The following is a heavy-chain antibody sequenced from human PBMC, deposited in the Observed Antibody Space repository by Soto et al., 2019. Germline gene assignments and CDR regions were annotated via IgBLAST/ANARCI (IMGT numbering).Heavy chain of an antibody. V-gene: IGHV2-5*02. CDR1: GFSLTTSGVG. Sequence: QITLNESGPTLVKPTQTLTLTCTFSGFSLTTSGVGVGWIRRSPGKAPEWLALIYWDDDKRYSPSLKSRLTITKDTSKNQVVLTMANLDTADTATYYCAHRVLRTVFGLVTTTAIYFDFWGQGTPVAVSS. CDR3: AHRVLRTVFGLVTTTAIYFDF. D-gene: IGHD3-3*01. CDR2: IYWDDDK. J-gene: IGHJ4*02.